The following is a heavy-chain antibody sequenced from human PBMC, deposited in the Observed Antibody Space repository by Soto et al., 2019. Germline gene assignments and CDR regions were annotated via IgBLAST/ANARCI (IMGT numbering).Heavy chain of an antibody. J-gene: IGHJ6*02. Sequence: GGSLRLSCAASGFTFSSYGMHWVRQAPGKGLEWVAVIWYDGSNKYYADSVKGRFTISRDNSKNTLYLQMNSLRAEDTAVYYCAKDTEVGSDGYSGYDYHRPWAYGMDVWGQGTTVTVSS. V-gene: IGHV3-30*02. CDR1: GFTFSSYG. D-gene: IGHD5-12*01. CDR3: AKDTEVGSDGYSGYDYHRPWAYGMDV. CDR2: IWYDGSNK.